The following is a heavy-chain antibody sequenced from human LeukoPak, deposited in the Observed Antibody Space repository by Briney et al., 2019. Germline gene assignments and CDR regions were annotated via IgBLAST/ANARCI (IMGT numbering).Heavy chain of an antibody. D-gene: IGHD2-15*01. V-gene: IGHV3-21*01. Sequence: GGSLRLSCAASGFTFSHYSMNWVRQAPGNGLEWVSSISSSSNYIYYADSVKGRFSISRDNAKNSVYLQMNSLRAEDTAVYYCARVRARYGVVVAATSDYWGQGTLVTVFS. CDR1: GFTFSHYS. CDR2: ISSSSNYI. J-gene: IGHJ4*02. CDR3: ARVRARYGVVVAATSDY.